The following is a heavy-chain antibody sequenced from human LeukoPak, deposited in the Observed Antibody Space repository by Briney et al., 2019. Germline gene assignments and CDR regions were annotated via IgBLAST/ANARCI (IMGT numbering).Heavy chain of an antibody. CDR3: ARSRSGYSYDHAAFDI. D-gene: IGHD5-18*01. Sequence: SETLSLTCTVSGGSISSYYWSWIRQPPGKGLEWIAYIDYRGSTSYNPSLKSRVTISVDTSRNQFSLKLSSVTAADTAVYYCARSRSGYSYDHAAFDIWGQGTMVTVSS. V-gene: IGHV4-59*01. CDR2: IDYRGST. CDR1: GGSISSYY. J-gene: IGHJ3*02.